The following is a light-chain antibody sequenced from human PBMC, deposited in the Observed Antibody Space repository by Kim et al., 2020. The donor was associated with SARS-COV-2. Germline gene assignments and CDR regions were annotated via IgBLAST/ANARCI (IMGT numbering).Light chain of an antibody. CDR3: QQYYSEPPT. CDR1: LSLLYNSNNKNY. J-gene: IGKJ1*01. Sequence: IVMTQSPDSLAVSLGERATINCKSSLSLLYNSNNKNYLAWYKQRPGQPPKLLIYWASTRESGVPDRFSGSGSGTDFSLTINSLQAEDVAIDYCQQYYSEPPTFGQGTKVDI. V-gene: IGKV4-1*01. CDR2: WAS.